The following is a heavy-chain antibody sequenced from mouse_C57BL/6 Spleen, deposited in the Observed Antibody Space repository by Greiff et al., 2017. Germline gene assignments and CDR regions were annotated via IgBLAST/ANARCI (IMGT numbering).Heavy chain of an antibody. CDR3: ARGTTPVATGAMDY. Sequence: EVKLVESGGGLVKPGGSLKLSCAASGFTFSSYAMPWVRQTPDKRLEWVATISDGGSYTYYPDNVKGRFTISRDNAKTNLYLQMSRLKSEDTAMDYCARGTTPVATGAMDYWGQGTSVTVSS. CDR2: ISDGGSYT. D-gene: IGHD1-1*01. CDR1: GFTFSSYA. J-gene: IGHJ4*01. V-gene: IGHV5-4*03.